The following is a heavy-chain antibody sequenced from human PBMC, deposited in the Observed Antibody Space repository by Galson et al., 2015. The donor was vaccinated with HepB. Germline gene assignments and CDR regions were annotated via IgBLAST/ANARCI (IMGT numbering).Heavy chain of an antibody. CDR3: ARSTLLTTLNP. V-gene: IGHV3-30*04. Sequence: SLRLSCAASGFTFSNYAMNWVRQAPGNGLEWEAVISYDGSNKYYVDSVKGRFTISRDNPKNTLFLQMDSLRTEDTAIYYCARSTLLTTLNPWGQGTLVTVSS. D-gene: IGHD4-17*01. J-gene: IGHJ5*02. CDR2: ISYDGSNK. CDR1: GFTFSNYA.